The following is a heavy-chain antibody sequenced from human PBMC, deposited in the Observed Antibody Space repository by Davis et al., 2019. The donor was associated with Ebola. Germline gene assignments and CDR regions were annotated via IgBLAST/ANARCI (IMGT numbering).Heavy chain of an antibody. V-gene: IGHV3-11*01. CDR2: IGSSGTSI. CDR1: GFTFSDYY. D-gene: IGHD1-26*01. CDR3: AVATLMTSDY. Sequence: GGSLRLSCAASGFTFSDYYMTWIRQAPGKGLEWVSYIGSSGTSISYADSVKGRFTISRDNAKNSLYLQMNSLRAEDTAVYYCAVATLMTSDYWGQGTQVTVSS. J-gene: IGHJ4*02.